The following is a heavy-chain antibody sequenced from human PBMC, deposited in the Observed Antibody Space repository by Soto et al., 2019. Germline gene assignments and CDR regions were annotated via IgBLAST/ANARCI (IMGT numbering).Heavy chain of an antibody. CDR1: GFTCSSYT. V-gene: IGHV3-21*01. CDR2: ISSSSSYI. CDR3: ACDLRTHYYYYGMDV. Sequence: EVKLVESGGGLVKPGGSLRLSCAASGFTCSSYTVNWIRQAQGRGLGRVSSISSSSSYIYYADSVKGGFTISRDNAKNSVCLQMNSLKADDTAVYYCACDLRTHYYYYGMDVWVQGTTVTVSS. J-gene: IGHJ6*02. D-gene: IGHD1-7*01.